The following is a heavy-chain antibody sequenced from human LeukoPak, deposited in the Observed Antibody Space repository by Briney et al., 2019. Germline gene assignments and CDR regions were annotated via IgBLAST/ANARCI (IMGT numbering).Heavy chain of an antibody. CDR3: ARGGQRSAYFY. V-gene: IGHV4-34*01. Sequence: PSETLSLTCAVYGESFSGYYWSWIRQPPGKGLEWIGEINHSGSTNYNPSLKSRVTISVDTSKNQFSLKLSSVTAADTAVYYCARGGQRSAYFYWGQGTLVTVSS. CDR1: GESFSGYY. D-gene: IGHD3-16*01. CDR2: INHSGST. J-gene: IGHJ4*02.